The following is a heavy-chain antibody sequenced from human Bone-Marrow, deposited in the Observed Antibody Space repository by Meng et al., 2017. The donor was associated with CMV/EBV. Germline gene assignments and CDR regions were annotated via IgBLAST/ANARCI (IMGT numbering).Heavy chain of an antibody. CDR1: GFTFSSYG. J-gene: IGHJ4*02. CDR2: IRTSGGRT. V-gene: IGHV3-23*01. CDR3: AKFYYDSSAYLVD. Sequence: AAGFTFSSYGMSWVRQAPGKGLEWVSAIRTSGGRTHHADFVKGRFTISRDHAKNTLYLQMNSLRVEDTAVYYCAKFYYDSSAYLVDWGQGTLVTVSS. D-gene: IGHD3-22*01.